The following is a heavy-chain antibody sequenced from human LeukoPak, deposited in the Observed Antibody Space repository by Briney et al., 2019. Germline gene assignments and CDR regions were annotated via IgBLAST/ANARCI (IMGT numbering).Heavy chain of an antibody. CDR3: ASIAAPPDYYYYMDV. Sequence: SETLSLTCTVSGGSISSYYWSWIRQPAGKGLEWIGRIYTSGSTNYNPSLKSRVTMSVDTSKNQFSLKLSSVTAADTAVYYCASIAAPPDYYYYMDVWGKGTTVTVSS. D-gene: IGHD6-6*01. V-gene: IGHV4-4*07. CDR2: IYTSGST. J-gene: IGHJ6*03. CDR1: GGSISSYY.